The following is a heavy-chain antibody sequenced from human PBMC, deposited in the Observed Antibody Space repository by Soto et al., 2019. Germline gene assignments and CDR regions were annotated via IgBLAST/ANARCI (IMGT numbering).Heavy chain of an antibody. CDR3: AKGGPPTYYYDSRDYYYGMDV. V-gene: IGHV3-23*01. CDR2: ISGSGGST. D-gene: IGHD3-22*01. J-gene: IGHJ6*02. Sequence: QPGGALGVYCSASGVAFSSYAMSWVRKAPGKGLEWVSAISGSGGSTYYADSVKGRFTISRDNSKNTLYLQMNSLRAEDTAVYYCAKGGPPTYYYDSRDYYYGMDVWGQGTTVTVSS. CDR1: GVAFSSYA.